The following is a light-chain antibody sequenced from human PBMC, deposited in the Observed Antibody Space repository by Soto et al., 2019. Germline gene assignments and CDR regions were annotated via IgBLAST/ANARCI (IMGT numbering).Light chain of an antibody. V-gene: IGLV4-69*01. J-gene: IGLJ2*01. CDR3: QTWGTGTHVV. CDR2: VNTDGSH. CDR1: SGHSNFA. Sequence: QLVLTQSPSASASLGASVKLTCTLSSGHSNFAIAWLQQQPDRGPRYLMKVNTDGSHDKGDGIPDCFSGSSSGAERSLTISSLQSEDEADSYCQTWGTGTHVVFGGGTKLTVL.